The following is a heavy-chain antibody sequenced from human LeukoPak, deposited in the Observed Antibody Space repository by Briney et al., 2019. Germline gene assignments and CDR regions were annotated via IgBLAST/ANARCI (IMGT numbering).Heavy chain of an antibody. CDR1: GFTFRSSG. D-gene: IGHD3-22*01. CDR2: ISGRGDTT. V-gene: IGHV3-23*01. Sequence: GGSLRLSCAASGFTFRSSGMSWVRQAPGKGLEWVSSISGRGDTTYYADSVKGRFTISRDNSKNTLYLQMNSLRAEDTAVYYCARSDYYDSSRYYYGYWGQGTLVTVSA. CDR3: ARSDYYDSSRYYYGY. J-gene: IGHJ4*02.